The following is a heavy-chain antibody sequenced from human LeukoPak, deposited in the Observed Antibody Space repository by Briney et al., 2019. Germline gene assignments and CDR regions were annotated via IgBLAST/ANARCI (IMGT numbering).Heavy chain of an antibody. CDR1: GFTVSSYG. CDR2: IRYDGSNK. D-gene: IGHD3-10*01. Sequence: GGSLRLSCAASGFTVSSYGMHWVRQAPGKGLEWVAFIRYDGSNKYYADSVKGRFTISRDNAENSLYLQMNSLRAEATAVYYCARASGPFDFWGQGTLVTVSS. J-gene: IGHJ4*02. V-gene: IGHV3-30*02. CDR3: ARASGPFDF.